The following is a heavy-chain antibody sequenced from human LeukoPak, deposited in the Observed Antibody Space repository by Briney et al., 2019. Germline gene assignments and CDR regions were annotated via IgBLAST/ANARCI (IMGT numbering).Heavy chain of an antibody. CDR3: AKTDYYDSSGYVHFDF. Sequence: PGGSLRLSCAASGFTFSNFAVSWVRQAPGQGLEWVSTISGSGASTYYPDSVKGRFTISRDNSKNTLFLQMNSLGAEDTAVYFCAKTDYYDSSGYVHFDFWGQGTLVAVSP. CDR1: GFTFSNFA. CDR2: ISGSGAST. J-gene: IGHJ4*02. D-gene: IGHD3-22*01. V-gene: IGHV3-23*01.